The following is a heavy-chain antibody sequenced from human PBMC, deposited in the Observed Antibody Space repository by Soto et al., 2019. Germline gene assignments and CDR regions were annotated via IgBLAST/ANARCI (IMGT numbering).Heavy chain of an antibody. D-gene: IGHD3-3*01. Sequence: GASVKVSCKASGYTFTSYGISWVRQAPGQGLEWMGWISAYNGNTNYAQKLQGRVTMTTDTSTSTAYMELRSLRSDDTAVYYCARGITIFGVVIEYYYYGMDVWGQGTTVTVSS. J-gene: IGHJ6*02. V-gene: IGHV1-18*04. CDR1: GYTFTSYG. CDR2: ISAYNGNT. CDR3: ARGITIFGVVIEYYYYGMDV.